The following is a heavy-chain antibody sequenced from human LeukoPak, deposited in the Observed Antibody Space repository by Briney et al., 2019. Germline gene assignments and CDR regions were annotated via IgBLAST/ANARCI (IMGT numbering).Heavy chain of an antibody. V-gene: IGHV4-34*01. CDR1: GGSFSGYY. CDR2: INHSGST. CDR3: ARGRPRRATVSGWLDP. J-gene: IGHJ5*02. D-gene: IGHD1-26*01. Sequence: KPSEALSLTCAVYGGSFSGYYWSWIRQPPGKGLEWIGEINHSGSTNYNPSLKSRVTISVDTSKNQFSLKLSSVTAADTAVYYCARGRPRRATVSGWLDPWGQGTLVTVSS.